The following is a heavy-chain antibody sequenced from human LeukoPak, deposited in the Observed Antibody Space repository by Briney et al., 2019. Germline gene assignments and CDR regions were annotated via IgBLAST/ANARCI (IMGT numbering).Heavy chain of an antibody. V-gene: IGHV3-21*01. D-gene: IGHD1-26*01. CDR2: ISSSSSYI. CDR3: ARAIVGANHFDY. J-gene: IGHJ4*02. Sequence: GGSLRLSCAASEFTFSLYSMNWVRQAPGKGLEWVSSISSSSSYIYYADSVKGRFTISRDNAKNSLYLQMNSLRAEDTAVDYCARAIVGANHFDYWGQGTLVTVSS. CDR1: EFTFSLYS.